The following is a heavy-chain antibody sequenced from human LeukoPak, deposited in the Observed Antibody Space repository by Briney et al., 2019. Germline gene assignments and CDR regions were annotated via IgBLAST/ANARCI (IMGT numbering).Heavy chain of an antibody. CDR1: GGSITSDY. Sequence: SETLSLTCTVSGGSITSDYWSWIRQPPGKGLEWIGYIYYSGSTNYNPSLKSRVTISVDTSKNQFSLKLSSVIAADTAVCYCARRGRSSSLDYWGQGTLVTVSS. V-gene: IGHV4-59*08. J-gene: IGHJ4*02. CDR2: IYYSGST. D-gene: IGHD3-16*01. CDR3: ARRGRSSSLDY.